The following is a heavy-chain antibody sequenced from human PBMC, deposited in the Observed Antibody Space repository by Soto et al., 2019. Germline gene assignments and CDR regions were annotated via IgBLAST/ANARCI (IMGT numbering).Heavy chain of an antibody. Sequence: ASVKVSCKASGYTFTSYDINWVRQATGQGLEWMGWMNPNSGNTGYAQKFQGRVTMTRNTSISTAYMELSSLRSEDTAVYYCAGSGWYFHDAFDIWGQGTMVTVSS. CDR3: AGSGWYFHDAFDI. J-gene: IGHJ3*02. CDR1: GYTFTSYD. CDR2: MNPNSGNT. D-gene: IGHD6-19*01. V-gene: IGHV1-8*01.